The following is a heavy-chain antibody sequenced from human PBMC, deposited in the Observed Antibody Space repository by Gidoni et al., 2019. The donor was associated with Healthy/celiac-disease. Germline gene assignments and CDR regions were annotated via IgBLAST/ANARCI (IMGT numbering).Heavy chain of an antibody. CDR1: GFTFSSSY. CDR3: ARGPYYYDSSGPGRADYGMDV. D-gene: IGHD3-22*01. Sequence: EVQLVESGGGLVPPGGSLRPSGAASGFTFSSSYRHWVLQATGKGLESVSAIGTAGDPYYPGSVKGRFTISRENAKNSLYLQMNSLRAGDTAVYYCARGPYYYDSSGPGRADYGMDVWGQGTTVTVSS. V-gene: IGHV3-13*05. J-gene: IGHJ6*02. CDR2: IGTAGDP.